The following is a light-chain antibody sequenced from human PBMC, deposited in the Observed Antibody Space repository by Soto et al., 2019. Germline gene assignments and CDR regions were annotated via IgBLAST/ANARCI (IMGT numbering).Light chain of an antibody. V-gene: IGKV3-11*01. CDR3: HQRQSWPRT. CDR1: QYINTR. CDR2: QTS. J-gene: IGKJ1*01. Sequence: EIVLTQSPSTLSSYTGDRVTLSCWASQYINTRLAWYQHRPGQAPRLLIYQTSIRAAGIPARFSASGSGTDFTLTISDVQPEDFALYYCHQRQSWPRTFGQRTKVDIK.